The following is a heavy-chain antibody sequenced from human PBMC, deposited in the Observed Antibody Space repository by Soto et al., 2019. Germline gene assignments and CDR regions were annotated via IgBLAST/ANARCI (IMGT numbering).Heavy chain of an antibody. V-gene: IGHV3-23*01. Sequence: PGGSLRLSSAASGFTFNNYAMTWVRQPPGKGLEWVSTISASGGTTYYADSVKGRFTISRDNSKDTLYLQMNSLRADDTALYYCAKGPMASRNFDYWGQGTLVTVSS. J-gene: IGHJ4*02. D-gene: IGHD5-12*01. CDR3: AKGPMASRNFDY. CDR2: ISASGGTT. CDR1: GFTFNNYA.